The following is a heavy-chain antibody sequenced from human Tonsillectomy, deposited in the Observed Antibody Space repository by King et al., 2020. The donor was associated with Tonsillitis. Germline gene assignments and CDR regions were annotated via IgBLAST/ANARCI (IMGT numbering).Heavy chain of an antibody. CDR3: AKENTATSGPDYFDY. D-gene: IGHD6-13*01. CDR2: ISGGGDST. V-gene: IGHV3-23*04. CDR1: GFTFSSYA. J-gene: IGHJ4*02. Sequence: VQLVESGGGLVQPGGSLRLSCAASGFTFSSYAMNWVRQAPGKGLEWVSAISGGGDSTYDADSVKGRFTISRDNSKTTLYLQMNSLRAEDTAVYYCAKENTATSGPDYFDYWGQGTLVTVSS.